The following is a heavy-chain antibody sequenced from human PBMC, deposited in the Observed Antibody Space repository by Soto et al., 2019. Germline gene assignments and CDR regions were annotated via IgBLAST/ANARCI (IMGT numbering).Heavy chain of an antibody. CDR1: GFTFSSGG. CDR2: IWYDGTNI. Sequence: GGSLRLSCAASGFTFSSGGMHWVRQAPGKGLEWLAVIWYDGTNIYYAESVKGRFTISRDNSKNSLYLQMNSLRAEDTAVYYCARDGDPLNWGQGTLVTVSS. V-gene: IGHV3-33*01. D-gene: IGHD2-21*02. CDR3: ARDGDPLN. J-gene: IGHJ4*02.